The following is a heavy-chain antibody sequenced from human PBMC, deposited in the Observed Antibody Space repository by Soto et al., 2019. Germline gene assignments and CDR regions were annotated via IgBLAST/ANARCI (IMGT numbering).Heavy chain of an antibody. CDR1: GFTFSSYG. Sequence: GGSLRLSCAASGFTFSSYGMHWVRQAPGKGLEWVAVISYDGSNKYYADSVKGRFTISRDNSKNTLYLQMNSLRAEDTAVYYCANSPTYYYDSSGYFSYWGQGT. J-gene: IGHJ4*02. V-gene: IGHV3-30*18. CDR2: ISYDGSNK. CDR3: ANSPTYYYDSSGYFSY. D-gene: IGHD3-22*01.